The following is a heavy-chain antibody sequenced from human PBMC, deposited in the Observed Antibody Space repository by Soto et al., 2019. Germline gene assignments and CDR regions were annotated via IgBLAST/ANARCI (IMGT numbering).Heavy chain of an antibody. D-gene: IGHD3-16*01. CDR3: ARVRRVGAYYYYGMDV. CDR2: IYYSGST. V-gene: IGHV4-31*03. CDR1: GGSISSGGYY. J-gene: IGHJ6*02. Sequence: QVQLQESGPGLVKPSQTLSLTCTVSGGSISSGGYYWSWIRQQPGKGLEWIGYIYYSGSTYYNPSLKSRVTISVDTSKNQFSLKLSSVTAADTAVYYCARVRRVGAYYYYGMDVWGQGTTVTVSS.